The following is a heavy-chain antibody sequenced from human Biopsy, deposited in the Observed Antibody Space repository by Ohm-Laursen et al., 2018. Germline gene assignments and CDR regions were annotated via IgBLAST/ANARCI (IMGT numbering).Heavy chain of an antibody. CDR2: IVSNDET. V-gene: IGHV2-26*01. D-gene: IGHD3-9*01. CDR1: GFSLSDPRVG. J-gene: IGHJ4*02. CDR3: AHYYDLLTKYYYFDY. Sequence: TQTLTLTSTVSGFSLSDPRVGVSWTRQPPGKALEWLGHIVSNDETFYSTSLKSRLTISKDTSKSQVILTMTNMDPVDTATYYCAHYYDLLTKYYYFDYWGQGTLVTVSS.